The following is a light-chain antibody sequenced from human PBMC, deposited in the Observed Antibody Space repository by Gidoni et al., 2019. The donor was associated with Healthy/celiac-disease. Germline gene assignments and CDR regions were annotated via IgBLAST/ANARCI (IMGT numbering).Light chain of an antibody. Sequence: DIQMTQSPSSLSASVGDNVTITCQASQDISNYLNWYQQKPGKAPKLLIYDASNLETGVPSRFSGSGSGTDFTFTISSLQPDDIATYYCQQYDNLPLTFGGGTKVEIK. J-gene: IGKJ4*01. CDR3: QQYDNLPLT. CDR2: DAS. V-gene: IGKV1-33*01. CDR1: QDISNY.